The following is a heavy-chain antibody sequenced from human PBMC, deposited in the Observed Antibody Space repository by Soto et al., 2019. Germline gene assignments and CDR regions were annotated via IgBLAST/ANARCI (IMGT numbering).Heavy chain of an antibody. V-gene: IGHV1-69*01. CDR3: ARVGDIVVVPAAILRLGYYYYGMDV. CDR1: GGTFSSYA. Sequence: QVQLVQSGAEVKKPGSSVKVSCKASGGTFSSYAISWVRQAPGQGLEWMGGIIPIFGTANYAQKFQGRVTITADESTSTAYMVLSSLRSEDKAVYDCARVGDIVVVPAAILRLGYYYYGMDVWGQGTTVTVSS. D-gene: IGHD2-2*02. J-gene: IGHJ6*02. CDR2: IIPIFGTA.